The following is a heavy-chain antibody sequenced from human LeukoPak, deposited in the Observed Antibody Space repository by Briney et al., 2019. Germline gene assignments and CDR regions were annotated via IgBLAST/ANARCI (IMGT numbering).Heavy chain of an antibody. D-gene: IGHD4-11*01. CDR1: GFTVSSNY. Sequence: GGSLRLSCAASGFTVSSNYMSRVRQAPGKGLEWVSISYSGGSTYYADSVKGRFTISRDNSKNTLYLQMNSLRAEDTAVYYCARDRTGQQLISRKEYYYMDVWGKGTTVTISS. CDR3: ARDRTGQQLISRKEYYYMDV. V-gene: IGHV3-66*01. J-gene: IGHJ6*03. CDR2: SYSGGST.